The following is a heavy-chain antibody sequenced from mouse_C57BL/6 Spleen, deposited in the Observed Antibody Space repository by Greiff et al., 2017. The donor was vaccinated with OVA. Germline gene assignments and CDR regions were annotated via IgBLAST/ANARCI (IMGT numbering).Heavy chain of an antibody. CDR1: GFNIKDYY. V-gene: IGHV14-2*01. CDR3: ARLDYGSPWFAY. Sequence: EVQGVESGAELVKPGASVKLSCTASGFNIKDYYMHWVKQRTEQGLEWIGRIDPEDGETKYAPKFQGKATITADTSSNTAYLQLSSLTSEDTAVYYWARLDYGSPWFAYWGQGTLVTVSA. CDR2: IDPEDGET. J-gene: IGHJ3*01. D-gene: IGHD1-1*01.